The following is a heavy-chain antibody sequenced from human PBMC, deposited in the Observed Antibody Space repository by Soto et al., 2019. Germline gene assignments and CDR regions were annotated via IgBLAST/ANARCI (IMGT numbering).Heavy chain of an antibody. D-gene: IGHD3-3*01. CDR3: AREGVLWSGGYSATYFDY. J-gene: IGHJ4*02. V-gene: IGHV3-7*01. CDR1: GFTFSSYW. Sequence: QRLSCAASGFTFSSYWMSWVRQAPGKGLEWVANIKQDGSEKYYVDSVKGRFTISRDNAKNSLYLQMNSLRAEDTAVYYCAREGVLWSGGYSATYFDYWGQGTLVTVSS. CDR2: IKQDGSEK.